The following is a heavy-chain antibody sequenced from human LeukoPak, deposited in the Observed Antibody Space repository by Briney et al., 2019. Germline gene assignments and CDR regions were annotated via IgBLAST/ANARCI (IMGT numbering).Heavy chain of an antibody. CDR2: IIPILGIA. D-gene: IGHD3-22*01. CDR1: GGTFSSYA. Sequence: GASVKVSCKASGGTFSSYAISWVRQAPGQGLEWMGRIIPILGIANYAQKFQGRVTLTADKCKSTAYMELSSLRSEDTAVYYCARDLVPTYYYDSSGYSSFDYWGQGTLVTVSS. CDR3: ARDLVPTYYYDSSGYSSFDY. J-gene: IGHJ4*02. V-gene: IGHV1-69*04.